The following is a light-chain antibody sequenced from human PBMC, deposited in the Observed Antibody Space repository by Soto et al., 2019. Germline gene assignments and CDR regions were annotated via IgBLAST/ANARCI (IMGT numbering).Light chain of an antibody. J-gene: IGKJ1*01. Sequence: EEMMRHSLATLSVIQRGGGSLXVRASQSVSSNLAWYQQKPGQAPRLLIYGASTRAAGIPARFSGSGSGTDFTLTITSLQSEDFGVYYCHQHNNWWTFGQGTKV. CDR3: HQHNNWWT. CDR2: GAS. CDR1: QSVSSN. V-gene: IGKV3-15*01.